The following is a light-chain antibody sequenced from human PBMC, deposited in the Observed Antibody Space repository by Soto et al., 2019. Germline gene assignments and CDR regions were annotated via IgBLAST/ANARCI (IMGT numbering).Light chain of an antibody. J-gene: IGLJ2*01. CDR1: SSNIGSNF. Sequence: QSVLSQPPSASGTPGQRVTISCSGSSSNIGSNFVSWYQQLPGTAPKLLICRNNHRPSGVPDRFSGSKSGTSASLAISGLRSEDEADYYCAAWDDSLRRLLFGGGPKLTVL. V-gene: IGLV1-47*01. CDR2: RNN. CDR3: AAWDDSLRRLL.